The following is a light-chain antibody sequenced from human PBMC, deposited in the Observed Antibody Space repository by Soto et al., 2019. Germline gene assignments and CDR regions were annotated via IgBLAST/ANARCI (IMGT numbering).Light chain of an antibody. V-gene: IGKV3-15*01. CDR3: QQYNNWPLT. CDR1: QSVSSS. J-gene: IGKJ4*01. CDR2: GIS. Sequence: EIVMTQSPATLSVSPGERATLSCRASQSVSSSLAWYQQKPGQAPRLLIYGISTRATGLPGRFRGSGSGTEFTLTISSLKSEDLAVYYCQQYNNWPLTFGGGTKVEI.